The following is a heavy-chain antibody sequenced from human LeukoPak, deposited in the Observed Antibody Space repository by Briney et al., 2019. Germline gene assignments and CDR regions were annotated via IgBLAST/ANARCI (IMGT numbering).Heavy chain of an antibody. J-gene: IGHJ3*02. D-gene: IGHD1-1*01. V-gene: IGHV4-59*01. CDR1: GGSISSYY. Sequence: SETLSLTCTVSGGSISSYYWSWIRQPPGKGLEWIGYIYYSGSTNYNPSFKSRVTISVDTSKNQFSLKLSSVTAADTAAYYCARDSTGIAPGAFDIWGQGTMVTVSS. CDR2: IYYSGST. CDR3: ARDSTGIAPGAFDI.